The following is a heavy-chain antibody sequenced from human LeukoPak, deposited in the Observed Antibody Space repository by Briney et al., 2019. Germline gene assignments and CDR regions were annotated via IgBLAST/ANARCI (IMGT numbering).Heavy chain of an antibody. V-gene: IGHV3-21*01. CDR2: ISSSSSYI. CDR3: ATTTYYYDSSGPYYFDY. D-gene: IGHD3-22*01. CDR1: GFPFSSYA. Sequence: GGSLRLSCTASGFPFSSYAMSWFRQTPGKGLEWVSSISSSSSYIYYADSVKGRFTISRDNAKNSLYLQMNSLRAEDTAVYYCATTTYYYDSSGPYYFDYWGQGTLVTVSS. J-gene: IGHJ4*02.